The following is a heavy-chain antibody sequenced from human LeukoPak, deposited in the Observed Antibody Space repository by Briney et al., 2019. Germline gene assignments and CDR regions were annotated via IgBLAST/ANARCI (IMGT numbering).Heavy chain of an antibody. CDR1: GGSISSYY. CDR3: ARRALSIYCSGGSCYYYYGMDV. J-gene: IGHJ6*02. V-gene: IGHV4-59*01. CDR2: IYYSGST. D-gene: IGHD2-15*01. Sequence: SETLSLTCTVSGGSISSYYWSWIRQPPGKGLEWIGYIYYSGSTNYNPSLKSRVTISVDTSKNQFSLKLSSVTAADTAVYYCARRALSIYCSGGSCYYYYGMDVWGQGTTVTVSS.